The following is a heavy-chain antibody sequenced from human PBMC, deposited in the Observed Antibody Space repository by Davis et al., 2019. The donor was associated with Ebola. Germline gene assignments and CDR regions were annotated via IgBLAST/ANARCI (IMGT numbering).Heavy chain of an antibody. CDR3: ARGTAMVRNNWFDP. Sequence: PSETLSLTCTVSGGSISSYYWSWIRQPPGKGLEWIGYIYYSGSTNYNPSLKSRVTISVDTSKNQFSLKLSSVTAADTAVYYCARGTAMVRNNWFDPWGQGTLVTVSS. J-gene: IGHJ5*02. CDR2: IYYSGST. CDR1: GGSISSYY. D-gene: IGHD5-18*01. V-gene: IGHV4-59*01.